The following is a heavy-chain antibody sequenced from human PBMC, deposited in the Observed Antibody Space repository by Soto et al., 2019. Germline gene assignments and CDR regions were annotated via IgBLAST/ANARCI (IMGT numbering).Heavy chain of an antibody. V-gene: IGHV1-2*04. Sequence: ASVKVACKASGYTLTGYYMHWVRQAPGQGLAWMGWINPNSDGTNYAQKFQGWVTMTRDTSISTAYMERRRLRADDTAVYYCARDPLRCSEWAEVGMDVWGQGTTVTVSS. D-gene: IGHD3-3*01. J-gene: IGHJ6*02. CDR3: ARDPLRCSEWAEVGMDV. CDR2: INPNSDGT. CDR1: GYTLTGYY.